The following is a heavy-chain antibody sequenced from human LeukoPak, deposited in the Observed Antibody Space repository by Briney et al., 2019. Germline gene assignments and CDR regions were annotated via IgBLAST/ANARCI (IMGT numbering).Heavy chain of an antibody. CDR2: IYYSGST. V-gene: IGHV4-59*01. CDR3: ARDRPYSSGWYVGGFDY. CDR1: GGSISSYY. J-gene: IGHJ4*02. Sequence: SETLSLTCTVSGGSISSYYWSWLRQPPGKGLEWIGYIYYSGSTNYNPSLKSRVTISVDTSNNQFSLKLSSVTAADTAVYYCARDRPYSSGWYVGGFDYWGQGTLVTVSS. D-gene: IGHD6-19*01.